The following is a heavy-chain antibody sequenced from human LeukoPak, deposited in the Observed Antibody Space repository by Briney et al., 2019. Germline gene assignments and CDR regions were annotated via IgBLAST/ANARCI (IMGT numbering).Heavy chain of an antibody. V-gene: IGHV4-59*08. CDR1: GGSISSYH. CDR2: IYYSGST. CDR3: ASLGPNYDYVWGSYRADDYYFDY. D-gene: IGHD3-16*02. J-gene: IGHJ4*02. Sequence: SETLPLTCTVSGGSISSYHWSWIRQPPGKGLEWIGYIYYSGSTNYNPSLKSRVTISVDTSKNQFSLKLSSVTAADTAVYYCASLGPNYDYVWGSYRADDYYFDYWGQGTLVTVSS.